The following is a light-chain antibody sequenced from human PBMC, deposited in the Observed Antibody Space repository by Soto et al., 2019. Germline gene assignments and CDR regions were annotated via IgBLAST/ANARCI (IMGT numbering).Light chain of an antibody. CDR3: QQYGATPGT. J-gene: IGKJ1*01. CDR1: QSVTNSY. Sequence: PGERVTLSCRASQSVTNSYLAWYQQKPGQGPRLLIHVASSRATGTPDRFSGSGSGTDFTLTISRLEPEDFAVYYCQQYGATPGTFGQGTKLDIK. CDR2: VAS. V-gene: IGKV3-20*01.